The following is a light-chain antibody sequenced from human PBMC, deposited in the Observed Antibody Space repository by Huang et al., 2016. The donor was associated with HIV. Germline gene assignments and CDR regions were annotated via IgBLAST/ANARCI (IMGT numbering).Light chain of an antibody. J-gene: IGKJ3*01. V-gene: IGKV3-11*01. CDR3: QQRTT. Sequence: EIVLTQSPATLSLSPGERATLSCRASQSISTYLAWYQQKPGQAPRLRIYDAFNRATGIPARFSGSGSGTDFTLTISSLEPEDFAVYYCQQRTTFGPGTKVDIK. CDR2: DAF. CDR1: QSISTY.